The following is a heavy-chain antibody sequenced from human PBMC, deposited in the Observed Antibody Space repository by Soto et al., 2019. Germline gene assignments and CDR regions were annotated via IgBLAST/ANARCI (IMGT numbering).Heavy chain of an antibody. CDR3: ARDPMIVVVSTASYGMDV. J-gene: IGHJ6*02. CDR2: IWYDGVNK. D-gene: IGHD2-2*01. CDR1: GFTFSSYG. Sequence: PGGSLRLSCAASGFTFSSYGMHWVRQAPGKGLEWVAVIWYDGVNKYYADSVKGRFTISRDTSNNTLYLQMNSLRAEDTAVYYCARDPMIVVVSTASYGMDVWGQGTTVTVSS. V-gene: IGHV3-33*01.